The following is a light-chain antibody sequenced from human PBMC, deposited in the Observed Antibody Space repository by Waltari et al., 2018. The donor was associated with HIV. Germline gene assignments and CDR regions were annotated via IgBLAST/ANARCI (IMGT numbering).Light chain of an antibody. V-gene: IGKV3-15*01. CDR1: QSIGSD. J-gene: IGKJ2*01. CDR2: GAS. Sequence: EIVMTQSPATLSVSPGERATLSCRASQSIGSDLAWYQQKPGQAPRRLIYGASTRATGIPARFSGSGSGTEFTLTISSLQSEDFAVYSCQQYNNWPPMYTFGQGTKLEIK. CDR3: QQYNNWPPMYT.